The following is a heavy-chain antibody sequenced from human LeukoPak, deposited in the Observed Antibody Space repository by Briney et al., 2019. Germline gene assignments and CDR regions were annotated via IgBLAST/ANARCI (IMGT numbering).Heavy chain of an antibody. CDR2: INAGNGNT. CDR1: GYTFTSYA. CDR3: ARDRDYGDYNTQDLFVY. V-gene: IGHV1-3*01. Sequence: ASVKVSCKASGYTFTSYAMHWVRQAPGQRLEWMGWINAGNGNTKYSQKFQGRVTITRDTSASTAYMELRSLRSDDTAVYYCARDRDYGDYNTQDLFVYWGQGTLVTVSS. J-gene: IGHJ4*02. D-gene: IGHD4-17*01.